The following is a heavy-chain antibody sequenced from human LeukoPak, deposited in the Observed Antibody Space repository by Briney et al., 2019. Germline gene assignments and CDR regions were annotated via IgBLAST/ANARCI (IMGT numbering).Heavy chain of an antibody. CDR2: ISSSSSYI. CDR3: ARGDLLYIY. V-gene: IGHV3-21*05. J-gene: IGHJ4*02. CDR1: GFTFSSYE. D-gene: IGHD2-15*01. Sequence: PGGSLRLSCAASGFTFSSYEMNWVRQAPGKGLEWVSYISSSSSYIYYADSVKGRFTISRDNAKNSLYLQMNSLRAEDTAVYYCARGDLLYIYWGQGTLVTVSS.